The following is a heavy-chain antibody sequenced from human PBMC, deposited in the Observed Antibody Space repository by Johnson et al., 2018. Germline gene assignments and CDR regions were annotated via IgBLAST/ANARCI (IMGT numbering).Heavy chain of an antibody. J-gene: IGHJ4*02. CDR3: ARSPSWYVEDFDY. CDR2: INHSGST. V-gene: IGHV4-34*01. CDR1: GGSLRGYY. D-gene: IGHD6-13*01. Sequence: QVQLQQWGAGLLKPSETLSLTCAVYGGSLRGYYWSWIRQPPGKGLEWIGEINHSGSTNYNSSLKSRVTISVDTSKNQFSLKLGSVTAADTAVYYCARSPSWYVEDFDYWGQGTLVTVSS.